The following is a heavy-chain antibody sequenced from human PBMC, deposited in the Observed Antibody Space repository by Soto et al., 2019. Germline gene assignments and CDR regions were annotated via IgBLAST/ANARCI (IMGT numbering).Heavy chain of an antibody. D-gene: IGHD6-6*01. CDR3: ARHLKVGKFYSSSPPPYQRYYGMDV. J-gene: IGHJ6*02. CDR2: IYYSGST. CDR1: GGSISSSSYY. V-gene: IGHV4-39*01. Sequence: SETLSLTCTVSGGSISSSSYYWGWIRQPPGKGLEWIGSIYYSGSTYYNPSLKSRVTISVDTSKDQFSLKLSSVTAADRAVYYCARHLKVGKFYSSSPPPYQRYYGMDVGGQGTTVTVSS.